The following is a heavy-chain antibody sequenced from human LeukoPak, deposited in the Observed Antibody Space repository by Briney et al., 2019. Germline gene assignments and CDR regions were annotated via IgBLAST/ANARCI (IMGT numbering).Heavy chain of an antibody. Sequence: ASVKVSCKASGYTFTTYGISWVRQAPGQGLEWMGWISSYNGNTNYAQKLQGRVTMTTDTSTSSAYMELSSLRSEDTAVYYCARQYYDILTGYYPDYYGMDVWGQGTTVTVSS. J-gene: IGHJ6*02. CDR1: GYTFTTYG. V-gene: IGHV1-18*01. D-gene: IGHD3-9*01. CDR2: ISSYNGNT. CDR3: ARQYYDILTGYYPDYYGMDV.